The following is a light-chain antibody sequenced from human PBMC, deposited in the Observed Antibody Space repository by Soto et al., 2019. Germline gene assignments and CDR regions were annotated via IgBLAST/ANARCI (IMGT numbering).Light chain of an antibody. V-gene: IGKV1-5*03. CDR1: QTISSW. CDR2: KAS. CDR3: QHYNSYSEA. Sequence: DIQMTQSPSTLSGSVGDRVTITCRASQTISSWLAWYQQKPGKPPKLLIYKASTLKSGVPSRFSGSGAGAEVTLTSSRLQPDDFATYYCQHYNSYSEAFGQGTKVELK. J-gene: IGKJ1*01.